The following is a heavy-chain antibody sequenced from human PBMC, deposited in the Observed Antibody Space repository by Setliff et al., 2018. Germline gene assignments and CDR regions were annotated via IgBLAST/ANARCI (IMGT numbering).Heavy chain of an antibody. V-gene: IGHV3-33*03. CDR1: TSRFSDYG. D-gene: IGHD3-10*01. CDR2: IWYDGRRK. CDR3: AKEQEITLVPGIIPDAFDL. J-gene: IGHJ3*01. Sequence: GGSLRLSCEVSTSRFSDYGFHWVRQAPGKGLEWVAVIWYDGRRKYYADSVRGRFTVSRDNSKNTVFLEMNSLRTEDTAVYFCAKEQEITLVPGIIPDAFDLWGQGTMVTVSS.